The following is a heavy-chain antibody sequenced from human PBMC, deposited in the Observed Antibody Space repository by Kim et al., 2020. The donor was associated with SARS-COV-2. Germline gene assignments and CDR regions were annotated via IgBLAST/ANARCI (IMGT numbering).Heavy chain of an antibody. D-gene: IGHD3-3*01. V-gene: IGHV4-59*01. CDR3: ARGKTDLRTGYYTGGFYYMDV. J-gene: IGHJ6*03. CDR2: MSNSGTS. Sequence: SETLSLTCTVSGGSISSDYWGWIRQPPGKGLEWIGYMSNSGTSTHNPSLKSRVAISVDMSRNQFSLELSSVTAADTAVYYCARGKTDLRTGYYTGGFYYMDVWGKGATVIVSS. CDR1: GGSISSDY.